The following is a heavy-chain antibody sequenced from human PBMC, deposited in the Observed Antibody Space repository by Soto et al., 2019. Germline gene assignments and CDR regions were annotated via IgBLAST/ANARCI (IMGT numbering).Heavy chain of an antibody. Sequence: ASVNVSCKSSGYTFTSYCISWVRQAPGQGLEWMGWISAYNGNTNYAQKLQGRVTMTTDTSTSTAYMELRSLRSDDTAVYYCAKITMVRGVIIVIDYWGQGTLVTVSS. D-gene: IGHD3-10*01. J-gene: IGHJ4*02. CDR3: AKITMVRGVIIVIDY. CDR1: GYTFTSYC. V-gene: IGHV1-18*04. CDR2: ISAYNGNT.